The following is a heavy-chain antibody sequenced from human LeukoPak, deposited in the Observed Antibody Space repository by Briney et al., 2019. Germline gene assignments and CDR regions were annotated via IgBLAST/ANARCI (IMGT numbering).Heavy chain of an antibody. J-gene: IGHJ6*03. CDR3: ARDRETTAYLYYYYYMDV. CDR2: IYSGGST. Sequence: GGSLRLSCAASGFTVSSNYMSWVRQAPGKGLEWVSVIYSGGSTYYADSVKGRFTISRDNSKNTLYLQMNSLRAEDTAVYYCARDRETTAYLYYYYYMDVWGKGTTVTVSS. D-gene: IGHD4-11*01. V-gene: IGHV3-53*01. CDR1: GFTVSSNY.